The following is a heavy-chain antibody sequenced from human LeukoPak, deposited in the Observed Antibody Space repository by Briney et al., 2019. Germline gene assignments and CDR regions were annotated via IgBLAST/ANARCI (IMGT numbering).Heavy chain of an antibody. CDR2: ISYDGSNK. CDR1: GFTFSSYA. V-gene: IGHV3-30-3*01. D-gene: IGHD3-16*01. J-gene: IGHJ4*02. Sequence: GGSLRLSCAASGFTFSSYAMHWVRQAPGKGLEWVAVISYDGSNKYYADSVKGRFTISRDNSKNTLYLQMNSLRAEDTAVYYCGRGGGGGSSIDYGGQEPLVTVS. CDR3: GRGGGGGSSIDY.